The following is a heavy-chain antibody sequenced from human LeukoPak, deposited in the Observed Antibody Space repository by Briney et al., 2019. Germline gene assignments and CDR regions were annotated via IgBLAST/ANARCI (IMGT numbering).Heavy chain of an antibody. J-gene: IGHJ4*02. CDR3: AKARSGSKILHFDY. Sequence: QTGGSLRLSCAASGFTFSSYAMSWVRQAPGKGLEWVSAISGSGGRTYYADSVKGRFTISRDNSKNTLYLQMNSLRAEDTAVYYCAKARSGSKILHFDYWGQGTLVTVSS. CDR2: ISGSGGRT. CDR1: GFTFSSYA. D-gene: IGHD3-22*01. V-gene: IGHV3-23*01.